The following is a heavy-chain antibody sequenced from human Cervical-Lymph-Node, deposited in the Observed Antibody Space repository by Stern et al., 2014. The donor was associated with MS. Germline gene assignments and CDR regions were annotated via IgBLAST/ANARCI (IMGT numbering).Heavy chain of an antibody. V-gene: IGHV3-33*01. Sequence: VQLVESGGGVVQPGRSLRLSCAAYGFTFSSYGMHWVRQAPGKGLEWGAGMSYDGNNKYYADSVKGRFTISRDNSKNTLYVQMNSLRAEDTAVYYCARDFGVEYYYYGMDVWGQGTTVTVSS. D-gene: IGHD3-3*01. J-gene: IGHJ6*02. CDR2: MSYDGNNK. CDR1: GFTFSSYG. CDR3: ARDFGVEYYYYGMDV.